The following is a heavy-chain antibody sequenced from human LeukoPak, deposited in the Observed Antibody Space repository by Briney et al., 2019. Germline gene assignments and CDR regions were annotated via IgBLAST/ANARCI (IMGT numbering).Heavy chain of an antibody. CDR2: ISGSGGST. CDR1: GFTFNTYG. J-gene: IGHJ4*02. CDR3: AKDIREVRGLWFGESTRRGFDY. Sequence: GGTLRLSCAASGFTFNTYGMSWVRQAPGKGLEWVSAISGSGGSTYYADSVKGRFTISRDNSKNTLYLQMNSLRAEDTAVYYCAKDIREVRGLWFGESTRRGFDYWGQGTLVTVSS. V-gene: IGHV3-23*01. D-gene: IGHD3-10*01.